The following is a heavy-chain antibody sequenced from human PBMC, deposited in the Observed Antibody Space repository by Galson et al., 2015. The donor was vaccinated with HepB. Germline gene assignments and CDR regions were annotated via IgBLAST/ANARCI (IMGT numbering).Heavy chain of an antibody. Sequence: SVKVSCKASGDTFTDYYIHWVRQAPGQGLEWMGRIDPNSGGTNYAEKFQGRVSLTRDTSISTANMELSRLKSDDTAVYYCAKDKARQLWFFDSWGQGTLVTVSS. D-gene: IGHD3-10*01. J-gene: IGHJ4*02. CDR2: IDPNSGGT. V-gene: IGHV1-2*06. CDR3: AKDKARQLWFFDS. CDR1: GDTFTDYY.